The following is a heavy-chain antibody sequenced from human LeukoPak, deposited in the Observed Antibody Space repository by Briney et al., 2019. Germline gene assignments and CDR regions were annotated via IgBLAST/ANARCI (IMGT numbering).Heavy chain of an antibody. V-gene: IGHV3-74*01. D-gene: IGHD2-15*01. CDR1: GFTFSGYW. CDR3: ARGCSATRCPADY. Sequence: GGSLRLSCAASGFTFSGYWLHWVREAPGEGLEWVSHINPDGTIATYADSVKGRFTISRDNSKNTLYLQINSLKAKDTAGYYCARGCSATRCPADYWGQGSLVTVSS. J-gene: IGHJ4*02. CDR2: INPDGTIA.